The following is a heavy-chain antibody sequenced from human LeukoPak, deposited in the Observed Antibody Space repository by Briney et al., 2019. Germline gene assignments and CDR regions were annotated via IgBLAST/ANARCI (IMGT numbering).Heavy chain of an antibody. Sequence: ASEKVSCKASGYTFTSYGISWVRQAPGQGLEWMGWISAYNGNTNYAQKLQGRVTMTTDTSTSTAYMELRSLRSDDTAVYYCARDKTGIAVAGTDFDYWGQGTLVTVSS. D-gene: IGHD6-19*01. V-gene: IGHV1-18*01. J-gene: IGHJ4*02. CDR2: ISAYNGNT. CDR1: GYTFTSYG. CDR3: ARDKTGIAVAGTDFDY.